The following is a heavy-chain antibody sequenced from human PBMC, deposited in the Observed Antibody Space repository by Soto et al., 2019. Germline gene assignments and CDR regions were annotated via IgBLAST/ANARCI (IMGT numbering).Heavy chain of an antibody. CDR3: TLSIITTAGTDAFDL. V-gene: IGHV1-46*03. D-gene: IGHD6-13*01. J-gene: IGHJ3*01. CDR2: ISPSSGGT. CDR1: GYTFTSYY. Sequence: QVQLVQSGAEVKKPGASVRVSCKASGYTFTSYYIHWLRQAPGHGPEWMGMISPSSGGTDYAQKFQGRVTMTRDTSTSTVYMELSSLRSKDTAGYYCTLSIITTAGTDAFDLWGQGTWVTVSS.